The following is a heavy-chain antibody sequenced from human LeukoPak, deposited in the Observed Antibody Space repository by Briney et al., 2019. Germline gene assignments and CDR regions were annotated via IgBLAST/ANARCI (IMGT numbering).Heavy chain of an antibody. CDR2: IYTSGST. V-gene: IGHV4-4*07. D-gene: IGHD5-12*01. J-gene: IGHJ4*02. CDR1: GGSISSYY. CDR3: ARGDYSGYEGPFDY. Sequence: SETLSLTCTVPGGSISSYYWSWIRQPAGKGLEWIGRIYTSGSTNYNPSLKSRVTMSVDTSKNQFSLKLSSVTAADTAVYYCARGDYSGYEGPFDYWGQGTLVTVSS.